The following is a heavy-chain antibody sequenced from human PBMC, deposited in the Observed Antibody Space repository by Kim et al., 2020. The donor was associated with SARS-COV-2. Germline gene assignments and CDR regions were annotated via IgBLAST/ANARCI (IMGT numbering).Heavy chain of an antibody. Sequence: SETLSLTCTVSGGSISSGGYYWSWIRQHPGKGLEWIGYIYYSGSTYYNPSLKSRVTISVDTSKNQFSLKLSSVTAADTAVYYCARFEYSSSSHAFDIWGQGTMVTVSS. D-gene: IGHD6-6*01. J-gene: IGHJ3*02. CDR3: ARFEYSSSSHAFDI. CDR1: GGSISSGGYY. CDR2: IYYSGST. V-gene: IGHV4-31*03.